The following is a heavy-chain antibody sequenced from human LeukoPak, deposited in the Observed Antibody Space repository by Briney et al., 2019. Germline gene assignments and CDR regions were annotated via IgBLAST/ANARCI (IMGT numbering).Heavy chain of an antibody. CDR1: GGSISSSNW. J-gene: IGHJ6*02. CDR2: IYHSGST. CDR3: ARDTGCSSTSCYGLYYYYGMDV. V-gene: IGHV4-4*02. Sequence: SGTLSLTCAVSGGSISSSNWWSWVRQPPGKGLEWIGEIYHSGSTNYNPSLKSRVTISVDTSKNQFSLKLSSVTAADTAVYYCARDTGCSSTSCYGLYYYYGMDVWGQGTTVTVSS. D-gene: IGHD2-2*01.